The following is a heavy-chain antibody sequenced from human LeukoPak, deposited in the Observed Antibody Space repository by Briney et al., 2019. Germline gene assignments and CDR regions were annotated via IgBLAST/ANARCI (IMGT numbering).Heavy chain of an antibody. V-gene: IGHV3-23*01. J-gene: IGHJ4*02. CDR2: TSCNGGTT. Sequence: GGSLRLSCAASGFTFSTYAMSWVRQAPGKGLQWVSSTSCNGGTTYYADYVKGRFTMSRDNSKNTLYLQMNGLRAEDTAEYYCAKIAGGIQDYWGQGTLVTVSS. CDR1: GFTFSTYA. CDR3: AKIAGGIQDY. D-gene: IGHD3-16*01.